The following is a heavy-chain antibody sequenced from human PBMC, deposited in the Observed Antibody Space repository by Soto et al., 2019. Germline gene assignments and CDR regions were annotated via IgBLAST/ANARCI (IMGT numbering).Heavy chain of an antibody. J-gene: IGHJ4*02. V-gene: IGHV4-34*01. D-gene: IGHD3-22*01. Sequence: SETLSLTCAVYGGSFSGYYWSWIRQPPGKGLEWIGEINHSGSTNYNPSLKSRVTISVDTPKNQFSLKLSSVTAADKAVYYCARGLYYYDSSVYYDYWGQETLVTVSS. CDR3: ARGLYYYDSSVYYDY. CDR2: INHSGST. CDR1: GGSFSGYY.